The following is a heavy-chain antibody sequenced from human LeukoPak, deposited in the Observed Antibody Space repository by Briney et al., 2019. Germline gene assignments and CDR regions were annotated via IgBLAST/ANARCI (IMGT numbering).Heavy chain of an antibody. J-gene: IGHJ5*02. D-gene: IGHD2-8*01. CDR3: ARGVRGGRNWFDP. CDR1: GGSISSGDYY. V-gene: IGHV4-30-4*01. Sequence: SETLSLTCTVSGGSISSGDYYWSWIRQPPGKGLEWIGYIYYSGSTYYNPSLKSRVAISVDTSKNQFSLKLSSVTAADTAVYYCARGVRGGRNWFDPWGQGTLVTVSS. CDR2: IYYSGST.